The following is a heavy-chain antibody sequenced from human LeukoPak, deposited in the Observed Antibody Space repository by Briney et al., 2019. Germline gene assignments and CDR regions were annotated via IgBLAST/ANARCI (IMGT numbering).Heavy chain of an antibody. D-gene: IGHD2-15*01. CDR1: GFTFSSYW. J-gene: IGHJ4*02. V-gene: IGHV3-74*01. Sequence: RGSLRLSCAASGFTFSSYWMHWVRQAPGKGLVWVSRINSDGSSTSYADSVKGRFTISRDNAKNTLYLQMNSLRAEDTAVYYCAREVCSGGSWYSDYWGQGTLVT. CDR2: INSDGSST. CDR3: AREVCSGGSWYSDY.